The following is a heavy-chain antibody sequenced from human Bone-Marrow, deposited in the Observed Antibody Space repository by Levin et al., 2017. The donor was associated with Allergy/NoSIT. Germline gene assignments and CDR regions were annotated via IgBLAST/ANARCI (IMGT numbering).Heavy chain of an antibody. CDR2: IYSGGST. Sequence: GESLKISCAASGFTVSSNYMSWVRQAPGKGLEWVSVIYSGGSTYYADSVKGRFTISRDNSKNTLYLQMNRLRAEDTAVYYGARLQMHDYFDYWGQGPLVTVSS. CDR3: ARLQMHDYFDY. V-gene: IGHV3-53*01. D-gene: IGHD5-24*01. J-gene: IGHJ4*02. CDR1: GFTVSSNY.